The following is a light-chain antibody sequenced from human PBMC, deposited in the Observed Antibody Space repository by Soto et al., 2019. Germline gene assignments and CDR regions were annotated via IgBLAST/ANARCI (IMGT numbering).Light chain of an antibody. V-gene: IGKV2-28*01. CDR1: QSLLHSNGYNY. J-gene: IGKJ5*01. CDR3: MQALQTPST. Sequence: DIVMTQSPLSLPVTPGEPASISCRSSQSLLHSNGYNYLDWYLQKPGQSPQLLIYLGSNRASGVPDRFSGSVSGTDFTLKISRVEAEEVGVYYCMQALQTPSTFGQGTRLEIK. CDR2: LGS.